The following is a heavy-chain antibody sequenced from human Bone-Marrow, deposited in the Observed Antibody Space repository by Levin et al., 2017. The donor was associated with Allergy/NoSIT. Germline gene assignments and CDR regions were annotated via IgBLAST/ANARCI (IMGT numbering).Heavy chain of an antibody. J-gene: IGHJ6*02. CDR2: IYSGGST. CDR1: GFSVSSHY. V-gene: IGHV3-53*01. CDR3: ARDRDLYTLGFYAMDV. Sequence: GESLKISCVASGFSVSSHYMTWVRQAPEKGLEWVSVIYSGGSTYYADSVKGRFTFSRDNSKNTLYLQMSSLKAEDTAVYYCARDRDLYTLGFYAMDVWGQGTAVTVSS. D-gene: IGHD2-8*01.